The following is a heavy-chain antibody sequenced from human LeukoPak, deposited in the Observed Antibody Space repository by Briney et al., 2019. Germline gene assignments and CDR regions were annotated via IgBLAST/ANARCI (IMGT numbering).Heavy chain of an antibody. CDR1: GFTFSSYR. D-gene: IGHD6-6*01. J-gene: IGHJ4*02. Sequence: PGGSLRLSCAASGFTFSSYRMNWVRQAPGKGLEWVANIKQDGSEKYYVDSVKGRFTISRDNAKNSLFLQMNSLRAEDTAVYYCAKWKYSNSGIDDYWGQGTLVTVSS. CDR2: IKQDGSEK. CDR3: AKWKYSNSGIDDY. V-gene: IGHV3-7*01.